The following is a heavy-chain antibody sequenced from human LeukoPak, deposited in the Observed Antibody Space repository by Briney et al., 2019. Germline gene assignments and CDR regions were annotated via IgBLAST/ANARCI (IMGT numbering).Heavy chain of an antibody. Sequence: GGSLRLSCAASGFTFSSYSMNWVRQAPGKGLEWVGFIRSKAYGGTTEYAASVKGRFTISRDDSKSIAYLQMNSLKTEDTAVYYCTKLYDFWSGYYPLYWGQGTLVTVSS. CDR1: GFTFSSYS. CDR2: IRSKAYGGTT. D-gene: IGHD3-3*01. V-gene: IGHV3-49*04. J-gene: IGHJ4*02. CDR3: TKLYDFWSGYYPLY.